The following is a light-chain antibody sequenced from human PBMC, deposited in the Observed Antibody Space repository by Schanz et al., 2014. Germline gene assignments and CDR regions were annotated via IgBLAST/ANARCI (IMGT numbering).Light chain of an antibody. CDR3: KHYDGSSWT. Sequence: EIVLTQSPGTLSLSPGERATLSCRIISTSVAWYQQKPGQGPRLLIYGASTRATGIPARFSGSGSGTDFTLTITRLEPEDFAVYYCKHYDGSSWTFGQGTKVEIK. V-gene: IGKV3-20*01. CDR1: STS. CDR2: GAS. J-gene: IGKJ1*01.